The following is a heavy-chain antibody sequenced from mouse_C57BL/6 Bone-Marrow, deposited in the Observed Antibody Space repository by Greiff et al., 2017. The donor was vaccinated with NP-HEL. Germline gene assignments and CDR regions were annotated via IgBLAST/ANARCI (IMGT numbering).Heavy chain of an antibody. CDR2: IYPRAGST. CDR3: ARGGAYYSNWFAY. V-gene: IGHV1-78*01. D-gene: IGHD2-5*01. Sequence: VQLQQSDAELVKPGASVKISCKVSGYTFTDHTIHWMKQRPEPGLEWIGYIYPRAGSTKYNEKFKGKATLTADKSSSTAYMQLNSRTSEDSAVDFCARGGAYYSNWFAYWGQGTLVTVSA. CDR1: GYTFTDHT. J-gene: IGHJ3*01.